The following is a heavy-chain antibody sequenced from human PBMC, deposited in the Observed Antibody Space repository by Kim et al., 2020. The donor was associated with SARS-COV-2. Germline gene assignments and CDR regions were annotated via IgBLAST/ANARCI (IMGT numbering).Heavy chain of an antibody. Sequence: GGSLRLSCAASGFTFSSYAMHWVRQAPGKGLEWVAVISYDGSNKYYADSVKGRFTISRDNSKNTLYLQMNSLRAEDTAVYYCARDRRGKGIAAAAHYYYYGMDVWGQGTTVTVSS. J-gene: IGHJ6*02. CDR2: ISYDGSNK. D-gene: IGHD6-13*01. CDR3: ARDRRGKGIAAAAHYYYYGMDV. CDR1: GFTFSSYA. V-gene: IGHV3-30*04.